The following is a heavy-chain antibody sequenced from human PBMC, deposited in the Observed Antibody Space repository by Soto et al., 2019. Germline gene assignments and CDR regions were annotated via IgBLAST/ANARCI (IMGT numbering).Heavy chain of an antibody. J-gene: IGHJ3*02. CDR1: GGTFGTYT. Sequence: QVQLVQSGAEVEKPGSSVKVSCKASGGTFGTYTLIWVRQAPGQRLEWVGRILPMLDITNTAQRFQDRVTITADKSTSTAYLELSSLRSEDTAVYYCALGSWSAETFDICGRGTMVTVSS. V-gene: IGHV1-69*02. CDR3: ALGSWSAETFDI. D-gene: IGHD6-13*01. CDR2: ILPMLDIT.